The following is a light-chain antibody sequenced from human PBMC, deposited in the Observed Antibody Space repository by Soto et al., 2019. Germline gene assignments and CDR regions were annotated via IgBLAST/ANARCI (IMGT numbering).Light chain of an antibody. J-gene: IGKJ1*01. CDR1: QSVRSN. V-gene: IGKV3-15*01. CDR3: QQYNNWPQT. Sequence: EMVMTQSPATLSVSPGERATRSCRASQSVRSNLAWYQQKRGQAPRLLIYGASTRATGIPARFSGSGSGTEFTLTISSLQSEDFAVYYCQQYNNWPQTFGQGTKVEIK. CDR2: GAS.